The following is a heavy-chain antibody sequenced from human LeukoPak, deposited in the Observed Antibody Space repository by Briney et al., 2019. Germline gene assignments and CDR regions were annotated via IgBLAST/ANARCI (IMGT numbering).Heavy chain of an antibody. V-gene: IGHV5-51*01. J-gene: IGHJ3*02. CDR2: ISPGDSVT. CDR3: ARHRSSSWYGTYDAFDI. D-gene: IGHD6-13*01. CDR1: GYSFTSYW. Sequence: GESLKISCKGSGYSFTSYWIGWVRQMPGKGLEWMGVISPGDSVTRYNPSFQGQVTISADKSISTAYLQWSSLKASDTAMYYCARHRSSSWYGTYDAFDIWGQGTMVTVSS.